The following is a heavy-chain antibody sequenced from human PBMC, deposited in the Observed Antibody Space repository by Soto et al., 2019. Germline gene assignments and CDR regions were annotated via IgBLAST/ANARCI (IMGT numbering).Heavy chain of an antibody. CDR2: LKEDGTEK. J-gene: IGHJ4*02. CDR3: ARGTIAAPGTDY. Sequence: EVQLVESGGGLVQPRGSLRLSCAASGFTFSSYWMNWVRQAPGKGLEWVASLKEDGTEKYYVDSVKGRFTVSRDDAKNSLYLQMTSLRAEDTAVYYCARGTIAAPGTDYWGQGTLVTVSS. V-gene: IGHV3-7*01. D-gene: IGHD6-13*01. CDR1: GFTFSSYW.